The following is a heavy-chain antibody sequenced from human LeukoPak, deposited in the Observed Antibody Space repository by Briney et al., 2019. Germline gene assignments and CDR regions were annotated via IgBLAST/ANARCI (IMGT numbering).Heavy chain of an antibody. CDR1: GGSISSSSYY. V-gene: IGHV4-39*07. Sequence: ASETLSLTCTVSGGSISSSSYYWGWIRQPPGKGLEWIGSFYYSGSTNYNPSLKSRVTISVDTSKNQFSLKLSSVTAADTAVYYCARCPVWARYFQHWGQGTLVTVSS. J-gene: IGHJ1*01. D-gene: IGHD2-8*01. CDR2: FYYSGST. CDR3: ARCPVWARYFQH.